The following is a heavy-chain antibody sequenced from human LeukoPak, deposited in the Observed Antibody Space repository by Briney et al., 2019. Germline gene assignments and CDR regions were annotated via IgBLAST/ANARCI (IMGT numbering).Heavy chain of an antibody. V-gene: IGHV1-69*04. CDR3: AREGVYSPDPSSYHRHAFDV. CDR1: GYTFTSYD. Sequence: SVKVSCKASGYTFTSYDINWVRQAPGQGLEWMGRIIPTFDVANFAQIFKGRVTITADKSTNTAHLELSSLRSEDTAVYYCAREGVYSPDPSSYHRHAFDVWGKGTVVIVSS. J-gene: IGHJ3*01. CDR2: IIPTFDVA. D-gene: IGHD3-16*02.